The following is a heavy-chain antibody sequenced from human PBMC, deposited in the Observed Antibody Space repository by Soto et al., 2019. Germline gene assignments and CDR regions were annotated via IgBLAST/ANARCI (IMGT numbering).Heavy chain of an antibody. J-gene: IGHJ4*02. CDR2: IYHSGST. CDR3: ARHAAAAALHLFDY. D-gene: IGHD6-13*01. V-gene: IGHV4-39*01. Sequence: PSETLSPTCTVSGGSVSSSGYYWGWIRQPPGKGLEWIASIYHSGSTYYNPSLKSRVTISVDTSKNQFSLKLSSVTAADTAVYYCARHAAAAALHLFDYWGQGTQVTVSS. CDR1: GGSVSSSGYY.